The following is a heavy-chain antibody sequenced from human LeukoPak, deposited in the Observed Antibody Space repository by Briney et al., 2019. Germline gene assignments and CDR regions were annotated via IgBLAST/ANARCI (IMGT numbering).Heavy chain of an antibody. J-gene: IGHJ4*02. CDR1: GGSISSNNYY. CDR2: IYYGGYT. Sequence: SETLSLTCTVSGGSISSNNYYWGWIRQPPGKGLEWIGSIYYGGYTYYNPSLKSRVTISVDTSKNQFSLKLSSVTAADAAIYYCQSRFLEWLLDDWGQGTLVTVSS. V-gene: IGHV4-39*01. CDR3: QSRFLEWLLDD. D-gene: IGHD3-3*01.